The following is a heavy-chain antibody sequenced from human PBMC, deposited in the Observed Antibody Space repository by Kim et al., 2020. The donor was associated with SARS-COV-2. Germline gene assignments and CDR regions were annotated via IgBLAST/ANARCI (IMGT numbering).Heavy chain of an antibody. D-gene: IGHD3-22*01. CDR2: ISYDGSNK. V-gene: IGHV3-30*18. CDR3: AKDAAYYYDSSGSRYFDY. Sequence: GGSLRLSCAASGFTFSSYGMHWVRQAPGKGLEWVAVISYDGSNKYYADSVKGRFTISRDNSKNTLYLQMNSLRAEDTAVYYCAKDAAYYYDSSGSRYFDYWGQGTLVTVSS. CDR1: GFTFSSYG. J-gene: IGHJ4*02.